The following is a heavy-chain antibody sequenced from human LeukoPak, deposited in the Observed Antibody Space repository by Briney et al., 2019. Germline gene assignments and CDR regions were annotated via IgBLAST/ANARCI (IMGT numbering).Heavy chain of an antibody. CDR2: IIPILGIA. Sequence: AASVKVSCKASGYTFTSYGISWVRQAPGQGLEWMGRIIPILGIANYAQKFQGRVTITADKSTSTAYMELSSLRSEDTAVYYCAVDYYDSSGYYPPFGYWGQGTLVTVSS. CDR1: GYTFTSYG. J-gene: IGHJ4*02. V-gene: IGHV1-69*04. CDR3: AVDYYDSSGYYPPFGY. D-gene: IGHD3-22*01.